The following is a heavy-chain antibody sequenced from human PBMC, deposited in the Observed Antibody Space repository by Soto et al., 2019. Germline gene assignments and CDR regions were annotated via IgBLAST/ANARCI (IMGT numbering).Heavy chain of an antibody. CDR2: INAGNGNT. CDR1: GYTFTSYA. CDR3: ARFRQQLVTQYYYCYGMDV. D-gene: IGHD6-13*01. J-gene: IGHJ6*02. Sequence: GASVKVSCKASGYTFTSYAMHWVRQAPGQRLEWMGWINAGNGNTKYSQKFQGRVTITRDTSASTAYMELSSLRSEDTAVYYCARFRQQLVTQYYYCYGMDVWGQGTTVTVSS. V-gene: IGHV1-3*01.